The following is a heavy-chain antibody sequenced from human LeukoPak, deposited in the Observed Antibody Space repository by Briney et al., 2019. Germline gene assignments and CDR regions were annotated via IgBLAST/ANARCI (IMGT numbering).Heavy chain of an antibody. D-gene: IGHD2-15*01. CDR3: AMCSGGSCYLNYFDY. J-gene: IGHJ4*02. CDR2: IYPSDSET. Sequence: GESLKISCKGSGYSFTSYWIGWVRQMPGKGLECMGIIYPSDSETRYSPSFQGQVTISADMSISIAFLQWSSLKASDTAMSYCAMCSGGSCYLNYFDYWGQGTLVTVSS. V-gene: IGHV5-51*01. CDR1: GYSFTSYW.